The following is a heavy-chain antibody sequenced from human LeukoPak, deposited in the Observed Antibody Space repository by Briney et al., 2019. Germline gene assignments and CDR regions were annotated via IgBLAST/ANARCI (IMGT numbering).Heavy chain of an antibody. J-gene: IGHJ4*02. Sequence: GGSLRLSCAASGFTFSGYAMHWVRQAPGKGLEYVSAISSNGGSTYYANSVKGRFTISRDNSKNTLYLQMGSLRAEDMAVYYCARDQRGAGDYWGQGTLVTVSS. D-gene: IGHD6-19*01. V-gene: IGHV3-64*01. CDR2: ISSNGGST. CDR3: ARDQRGAGDY. CDR1: GFTFSGYA.